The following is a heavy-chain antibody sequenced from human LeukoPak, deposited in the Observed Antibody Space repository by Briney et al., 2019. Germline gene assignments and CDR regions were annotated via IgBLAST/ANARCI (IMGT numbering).Heavy chain of an antibody. CDR3: ARDPDSSGYTNYGMDV. CDR1: GFTFSSYA. J-gene: IGHJ6*02. CDR2: IKQDGSEK. D-gene: IGHD3-22*01. V-gene: IGHV3-7*01. Sequence: GGSLRLSCAASGFTFSSYAMSWVRQAPGKGLEWVANIKQDGSEKYYVDSVKGRFTISRDNAKNSLYLQMNSLRVEDTAVYYCARDPDSSGYTNYGMDVWGQGTTVTVSS.